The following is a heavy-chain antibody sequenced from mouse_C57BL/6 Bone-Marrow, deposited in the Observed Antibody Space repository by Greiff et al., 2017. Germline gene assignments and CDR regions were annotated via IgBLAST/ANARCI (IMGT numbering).Heavy chain of an antibody. CDR1: GFSLTSYG. J-gene: IGHJ1*03. V-gene: IGHV2-9*01. CDR2: IWGGGST. Sequence: VQGVESGPGLVAPSQSLSITCTVSGFSLTSYGVDWVRQPPGKGLEWLGVIWGGGSTNYNSALMSRLSISKDNSKSQVFLKMNSLQTDDTDMYYSAKRGNGSSFDWYFDVWGTGTTVTVSS. D-gene: IGHD1-1*01. CDR3: AKRGNGSSFDWYFDV.